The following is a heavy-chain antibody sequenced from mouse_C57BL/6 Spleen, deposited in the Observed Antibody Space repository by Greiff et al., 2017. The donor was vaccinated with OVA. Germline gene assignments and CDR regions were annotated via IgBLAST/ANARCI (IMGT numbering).Heavy chain of an antibody. D-gene: IGHD2-4*01. CDR3: ARPYEYDAWFAY. CDR2: IHPNSGST. CDR1: GYTFTSYW. Sequence: QVQLQQPGAELVKPGASVKLSCKASGYTFTSYWMHWVKQRPGQGLEWIGMIHPNSGSTNYNEKFKSKATLTVDKSSSTASMQLSSLTSEDSAVYYCARPYEYDAWFAYWGQGTLVTVSA. V-gene: IGHV1-64*01. J-gene: IGHJ3*01.